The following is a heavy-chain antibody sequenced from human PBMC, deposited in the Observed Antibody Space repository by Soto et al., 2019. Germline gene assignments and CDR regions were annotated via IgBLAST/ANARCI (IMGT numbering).Heavy chain of an antibody. CDR3: ARDAGDSSGYSPRGHRNGFAP. CDR2: IIPIFGTA. CDR1: GGTFSSYA. V-gene: IGHV1-69*13. D-gene: IGHD3-22*01. Sequence: GASVKVSCKASGGTFSSYAISWVRQAPGQGLEWMGGIIPIFGTANYAQKFQGRVTITADESTSTAYMELSSLRSEDTAVYYCARDAGDSSGYSPRGHRNGFAPWGQGTLVPVPS. J-gene: IGHJ5*02.